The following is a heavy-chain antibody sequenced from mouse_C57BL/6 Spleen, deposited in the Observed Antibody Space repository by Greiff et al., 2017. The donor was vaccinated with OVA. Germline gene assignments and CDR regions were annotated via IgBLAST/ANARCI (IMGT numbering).Heavy chain of an antibody. J-gene: IGHJ4*01. CDR1: GFSFNTYA. Sequence: EVKLEESGGGLVQPKGSLKLSCAASGFSFNTYAMNWVRQAPGKGLEWVARIRSKSNNYATYYADSVKDRFTISRDDSESMLYLQMNNLKTEDTAMYYGVRHGEASRYGPLYAMDYWGQGTSVTVSS. D-gene: IGHD1-1*02. V-gene: IGHV10-1*01. CDR3: VRHGEASRYGPLYAMDY. CDR2: IRSKSNNYAT.